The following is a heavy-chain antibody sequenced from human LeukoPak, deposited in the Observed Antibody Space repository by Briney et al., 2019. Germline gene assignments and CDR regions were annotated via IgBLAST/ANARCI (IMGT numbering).Heavy chain of an antibody. CDR2: INPNSGGT. D-gene: IGHD6-19*01. CDR3: ARDVAVAGTKSHNWFDP. Sequence: ASVKVSCKASGYTFTGYYMHWVRQAPGQGLEWMGWINPNSGGTNYAQKFQGRVTMTRDTSISTAYMELSSLRSEDTAVYYCARDVAVAGTKSHNWFDPWGQGTLVTVSS. J-gene: IGHJ5*02. CDR1: GYTFTGYY. V-gene: IGHV1-2*02.